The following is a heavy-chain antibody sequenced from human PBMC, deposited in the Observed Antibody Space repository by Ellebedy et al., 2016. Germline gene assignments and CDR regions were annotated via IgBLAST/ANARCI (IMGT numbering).Heavy chain of an antibody. CDR1: GFTFSSYA. CDR3: ARDSSPNTVRRSDTFDI. J-gene: IGHJ3*02. V-gene: IGHV3-30-3*01. CDR2: ISYDGSNK. Sequence: GESLKISXAASGFTFSSYALHWVRQAPGKGLEWVAVISYDGSNKWYGDSVKGRFTISRDNSKNTLYLQMNSLRAEDTAVYYCARDSSPNTVRRSDTFDIWGQGTMVTVFS. D-gene: IGHD2-2*01.